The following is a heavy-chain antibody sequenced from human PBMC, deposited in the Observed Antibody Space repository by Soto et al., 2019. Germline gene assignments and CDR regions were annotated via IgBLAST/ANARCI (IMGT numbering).Heavy chain of an antibody. J-gene: IGHJ4*02. Sequence: QVQLVQSGAEVKKPGASVKVSCKTSGYTFTDFYMHLVRQAPGQGLEWMGLINPNSGGTKYAQNCQRCVTMTRDPFISTAYRELSRLRSDDTAVYDCATSRNSIAVAGETEYSFDYWGQGTLVTVSS. D-gene: IGHD6-19*01. V-gene: IGHV1-2*04. CDR2: INPNSGGT. CDR1: GYTFTDFY. CDR3: ATSRNSIAVAGETEYSFDY.